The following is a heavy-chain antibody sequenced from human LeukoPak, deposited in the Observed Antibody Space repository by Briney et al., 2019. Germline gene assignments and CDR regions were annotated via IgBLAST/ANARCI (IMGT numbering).Heavy chain of an antibody. CDR1: GCSISSSNW. J-gene: IGHJ6*03. CDR2: IYHSGST. D-gene: IGHD6-19*01. Sequence: SETLSLTCAVSGCSISSSNWWSWVRQPPGKGLEGIGEIYHSGSTNYNPSLKSRVTISVDKSKNQFSLKLSSVTAADTAVYYCARAGVFVAGFRKYYYYYMDVWGKGTTVTVSS. CDR3: ARAGVFVAGFRKYYYYYMDV. V-gene: IGHV4-4*02.